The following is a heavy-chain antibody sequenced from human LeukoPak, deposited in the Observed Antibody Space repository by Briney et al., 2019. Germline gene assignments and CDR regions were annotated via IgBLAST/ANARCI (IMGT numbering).Heavy chain of an antibody. Sequence: ASVKVSCKASGYTFTSYGISWVRQAPGQGLEWMGWISAYNGNTNYAQKLQGRVTMTTDKSTSTAYMELRSLRSDDTAVYYCARDGLVVVVAARYYYYYMDVWGKGTTVTVSS. D-gene: IGHD2-15*01. J-gene: IGHJ6*03. V-gene: IGHV1-18*01. CDR2: ISAYNGNT. CDR3: ARDGLVVVVAARYYYYYMDV. CDR1: GYTFTSYG.